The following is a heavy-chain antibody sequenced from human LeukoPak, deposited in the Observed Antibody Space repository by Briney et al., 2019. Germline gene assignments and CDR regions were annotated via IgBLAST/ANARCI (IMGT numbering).Heavy chain of an antibody. Sequence: GGSLRLSCSASGFTFSSYWMSWVRQAPGKGLEWVSAISGSGGSTYYADSVKGRFTISRDNSKNTLYLQMNSLRAEDTAVYYCAKSYSGSYYYFDYWGQGTLVTVSS. CDR2: ISGSGGST. J-gene: IGHJ4*02. V-gene: IGHV3-23*01. D-gene: IGHD1-26*01. CDR3: AKSYSGSYYYFDY. CDR1: GFTFSSYW.